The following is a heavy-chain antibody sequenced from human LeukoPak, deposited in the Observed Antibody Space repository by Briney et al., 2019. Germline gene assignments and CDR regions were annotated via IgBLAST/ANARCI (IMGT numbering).Heavy chain of an antibody. V-gene: IGHV1-18*01. CDR3: ARQYYDFWSGYWSFDY. J-gene: IGHJ4*02. CDR1: GYTFTSYG. CDR2: ISAYNGNT. Sequence: ASVKVSCKASGYTFTSYGISWVRQAPGQGLEWMGWISAYNGNTNCAQKLQGRVTMTTDTSTSTAYMELRSLRSDDTAVYYCARQYYDFWSGYWSFDYWGQGTLVTDSS. D-gene: IGHD3-3*01.